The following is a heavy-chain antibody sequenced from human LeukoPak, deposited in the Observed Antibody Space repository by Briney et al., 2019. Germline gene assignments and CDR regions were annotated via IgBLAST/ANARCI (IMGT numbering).Heavy chain of an antibody. J-gene: IGHJ1*01. CDR3: AIMHGYYDGSGYWVQ. V-gene: IGHV3-23*01. CDR1: GFTFGGYG. Sequence: GGSLRLSCAASGFTFGGYGMSWVRQAPGKGLEWVSFITPNADRTSYADSVEGRFTISRDNPRNTLYMRMNSLRDEDTALYYCAIMHGYYDGSGYWVQWGQGTLVTVSS. D-gene: IGHD3-22*01. CDR2: ITPNADRT.